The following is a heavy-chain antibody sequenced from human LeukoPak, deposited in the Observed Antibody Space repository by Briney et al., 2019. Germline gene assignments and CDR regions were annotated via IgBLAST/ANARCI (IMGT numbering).Heavy chain of an antibody. CDR3: ARGASTTWPENFDY. CDR2: IYPSGST. CDR1: GGSISSYY. J-gene: IGHJ4*02. Sequence: SSETLSLTCTVSGGSISSYYWSWMRQPAGKALEWIGRIYPSGSTNYNPSLKSRVTMSVDTSQNQFSLKMTSVTAADTAVYYCARGASTTWPENFDYWGQGTLVTVSS. V-gene: IGHV4-4*07. D-gene: IGHD1-14*01.